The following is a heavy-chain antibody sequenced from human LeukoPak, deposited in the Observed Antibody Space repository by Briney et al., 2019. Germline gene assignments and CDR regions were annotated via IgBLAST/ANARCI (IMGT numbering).Heavy chain of an antibody. D-gene: IGHD3-16*01. V-gene: IGHV4-30-2*01. CDR3: ASRRSDEYYFDY. CDR2: IYHSGST. J-gene: IGHJ4*02. Sequence: SETLSLTCAVSGGSISSGGYSWSWVRQPPGKGLEWIGYIYHSGSTYYNPSLKSRVTISVDRSKNQFSLKLGSVTAADTAVYYCASRRSDEYYFDYWGQGTLVTVSS. CDR1: GGSISSGGYS.